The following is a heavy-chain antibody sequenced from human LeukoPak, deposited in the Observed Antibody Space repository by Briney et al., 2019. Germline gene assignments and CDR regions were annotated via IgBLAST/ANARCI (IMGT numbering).Heavy chain of an antibody. J-gene: IGHJ4*02. V-gene: IGHV3-66*01. CDR3: ARDSKLWFAAWDN. CDR1: GFTVSSNY. D-gene: IGHD3-10*01. Sequence: GGSLRLSCAASGFTVSSNYMSWVRQAPGKGLEWVSVIYSGGSTYYADSVKGRFTISRDNSKNTLYLQMNSLRAEDTAVYYCARDSKLWFAAWDNWGQGTLVPVSS. CDR2: IYSGGST.